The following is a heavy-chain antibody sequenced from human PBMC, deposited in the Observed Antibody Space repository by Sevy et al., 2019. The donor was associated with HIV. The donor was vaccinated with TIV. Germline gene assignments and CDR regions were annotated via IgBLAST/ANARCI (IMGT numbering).Heavy chain of an antibody. V-gene: IGHV3-11*01. CDR2: ISMNGDAT. CDR3: ARDPNWQHMTDDHYYSMDV. D-gene: IGHD1-1*01. Sequence: GGSLRLSCAASGFIFTDYYMTWIRQLPEKGLEYISQISMNGDATNYADSVKGRFTVSRDNAKKSLYLQMDNQGVEDTAVYYCARDPNWQHMTDDHYYSMDVWGQGTTVTVSS. J-gene: IGHJ6*02. CDR1: GFIFTDYY.